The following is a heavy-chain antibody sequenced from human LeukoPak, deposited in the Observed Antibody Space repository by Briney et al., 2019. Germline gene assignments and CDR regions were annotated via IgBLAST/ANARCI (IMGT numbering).Heavy chain of an antibody. CDR1: GGSISSYY. D-gene: IGHD6-19*01. Sequence: SETPSLTCTVSGGSISSYYWSWIRQPAGKGLEWIGRIYTSGSTNYNPSLKSRVTMSVDTSKNQFSLKLSSVTAADTAVYYCAGGLRSGEDDYWGQGTLVTVSS. CDR3: AGGLRSGEDDY. V-gene: IGHV4-4*07. J-gene: IGHJ4*02. CDR2: IYTSGST.